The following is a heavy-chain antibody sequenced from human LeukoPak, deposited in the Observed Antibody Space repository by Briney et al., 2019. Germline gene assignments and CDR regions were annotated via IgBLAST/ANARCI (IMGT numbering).Heavy chain of an antibody. J-gene: IGHJ4*02. CDR1: GFTFSSYS. V-gene: IGHV3-21*01. D-gene: IGHD5-12*01. CDR3: ARCYSGYDSPLDY. Sequence: GGSLRLSCAASGFTFSSYSMNWVRQAPGKGLEWDSSISSSSSYIYYADSVKGRFTISRDNAKNSLHLQMNSLRAEDTAVYYCARCYSGYDSPLDYWGQRTLVTVSS. CDR2: ISSSSSYI.